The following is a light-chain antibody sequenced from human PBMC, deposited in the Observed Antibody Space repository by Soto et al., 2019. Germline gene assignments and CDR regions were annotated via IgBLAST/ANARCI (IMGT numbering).Light chain of an antibody. CDR1: DIGDYIY. Sequence: QSALTQPASVSGSPGQSITISCTGDIGDYIYVSWYQQHPGKAPKLLMYDVSNRPSGVSFRFSGSKSGNTASLTISGLQAEDEADYYCCSNAATYTLVFGGGTKLTVL. CDR3: CSNAATYTLV. J-gene: IGLJ2*01. CDR2: DVS. V-gene: IGLV2-14*03.